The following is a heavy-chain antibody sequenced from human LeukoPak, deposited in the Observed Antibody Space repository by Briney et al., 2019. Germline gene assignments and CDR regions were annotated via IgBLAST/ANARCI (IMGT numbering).Heavy chain of an antibody. CDR2: IYYSGNT. CDR3: VWGLRYFDL. V-gene: IGHV4-39*01. J-gene: IGHJ2*01. D-gene: IGHD7-27*01. Sequence: SETLSLTCTVSGGSISSSSYYWGWIRQPPGKGLEWIGSIYYSGNTYYNPSLKSRVTISVDTSKNQFSLKLSSVTAADTAVCYCVWGLRYFDLWGRGTLVTVSS. CDR1: GGSISSSSYY.